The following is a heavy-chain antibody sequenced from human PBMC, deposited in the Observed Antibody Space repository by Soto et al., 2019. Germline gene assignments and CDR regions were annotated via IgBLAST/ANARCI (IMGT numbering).Heavy chain of an antibody. CDR2: IIPILGIA. V-gene: IGHV1-69*02. Sequence: QVQLVQSGAEVNKPGSSVKVSCKASGGTFSSYTISWVRQAPGQGLEWMGRIIPILGIANYAQKFQGRVTITADKSTSTAYMELSSLRSEDTAVYYCASLMSSGYYYGMDVWGQGTTVTVSS. CDR3: ASLMSSGYYYGMDV. D-gene: IGHD3-10*01. J-gene: IGHJ6*02. CDR1: GGTFSSYT.